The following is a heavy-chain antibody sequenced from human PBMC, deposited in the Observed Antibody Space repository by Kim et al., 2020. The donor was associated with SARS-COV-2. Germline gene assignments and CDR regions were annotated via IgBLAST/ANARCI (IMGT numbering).Heavy chain of an antibody. CDR1: GGSMRSSSPF. Sequence: SETLSLTCTVSGGSMRSSSPFWSWVRQHPGKGLEWIGHIFYTGGTYYNPSLKSRVSMSVDTSNKQFSLRLSSVTAADTAGYYCTRSRSEIGGSAHNYGM. V-gene: IGHV4-31*03. CDR2: IFYTGGT. J-gene: IGHJ6*01. D-gene: IGHD2-15*01. CDR3: TRSRSEIGGSAHNYGM.